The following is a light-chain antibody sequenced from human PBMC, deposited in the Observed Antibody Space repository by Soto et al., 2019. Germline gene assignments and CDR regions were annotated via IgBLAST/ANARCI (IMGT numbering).Light chain of an antibody. CDR2: GAS. CDR3: EQYKNWPHFT. CDR1: QSVSTK. Sequence: EIVMTQSPATLSVSPGERATLSCRASQSVSTKLAWYRHKPGQAPRLLIYGASTRATGIPARFSGGGSGTEFTLTINSLLSEDFTVYYCEQYKNWPHFTFGPGTTVDIK. V-gene: IGKV3-15*01. J-gene: IGKJ3*01.